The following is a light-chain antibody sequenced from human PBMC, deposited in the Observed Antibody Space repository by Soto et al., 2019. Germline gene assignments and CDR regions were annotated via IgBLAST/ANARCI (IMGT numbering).Light chain of an antibody. J-gene: IGLJ3*02. Sequence: QSVLTQPPSASGTPGQRVTISCSGSSSNIVSDTVNWYQQLPGTAPKLLIYNSDQRPSGVPDRFSGSKSATSAYLAISGLQAEDEADYPCAAWDDTLDGPVFRRGTQLTGL. CDR1: SSNIVSDT. CDR3: AAWDDTLDGPV. CDR2: NSD. V-gene: IGLV1-44*01.